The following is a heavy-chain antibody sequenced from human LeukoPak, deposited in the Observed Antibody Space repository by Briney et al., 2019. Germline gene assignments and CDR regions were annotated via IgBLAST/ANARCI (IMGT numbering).Heavy chain of an antibody. CDR1: GFTFTNCW. D-gene: IGHD3-10*01. CDR2: VNGDGTYT. CDR3: TRRPYGGDGLDV. V-gene: IGHV3-74*01. Sequence: PGGSLRLSCAASGFTFTNCWMHWVRQAPGEGLVWLSRVNGDGTYTNYADPVKGRFTISRDNAENTLYLQMNSLRAEDTAVYYCTRRPYGGDGLDVWGPGTTVTVSS. J-gene: IGHJ6*02.